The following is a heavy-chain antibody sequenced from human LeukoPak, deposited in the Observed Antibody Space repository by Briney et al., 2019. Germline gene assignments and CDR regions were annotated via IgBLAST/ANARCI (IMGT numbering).Heavy chain of an antibody. Sequence: ASVKVSCKASGYTFTGYYMHRVRQAPGQGLEWMGWINPNSGGTNYAQKFQGRVTMTRDTSISTAYMELSRLRSDDTAVYYCARVDEYYYDSSGYLFDYWGQGTLVTVSS. CDR2: INPNSGGT. J-gene: IGHJ4*02. CDR3: ARVDEYYYDSSGYLFDY. V-gene: IGHV1-2*02. D-gene: IGHD3-22*01. CDR1: GYTFTGYY.